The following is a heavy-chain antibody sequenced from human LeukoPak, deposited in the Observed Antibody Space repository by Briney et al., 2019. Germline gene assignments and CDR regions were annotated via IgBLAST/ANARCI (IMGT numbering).Heavy chain of an antibody. V-gene: IGHV3-21*01. D-gene: IGHD2-2*01. J-gene: IGHJ3*02. CDR2: ISSSSSYI. CDR1: GFTFSRHS. CDR3: ARGTYQLLLGDAFDI. Sequence: GGSLRLSCAASGFTFSRHSINWVRQAPGKGLEWVSSISSSSSYIYYADSVKGRFTISRDNAKNSLYLQMNSLRAEDTAVYYCARGTYQLLLGDAFDIWGQGTMVTVSS.